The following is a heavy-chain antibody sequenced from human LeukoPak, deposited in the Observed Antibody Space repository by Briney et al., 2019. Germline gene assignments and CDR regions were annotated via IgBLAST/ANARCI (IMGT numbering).Heavy chain of an antibody. V-gene: IGHV3-30*03. Sequence: GGSLRLSCAASGFTFSSYGMHWVRQAPGKGLEWVAVISYDGSNKYYADSVKGRFTISRDNSKNTLYLQVNSLRLEDTAVYYCARDHSGSGRAFDYWGLGTLVTVSS. D-gene: IGHD3-10*01. J-gene: IGHJ4*02. CDR3: ARDHSGSGRAFDY. CDR2: ISYDGSNK. CDR1: GFTFSSYG.